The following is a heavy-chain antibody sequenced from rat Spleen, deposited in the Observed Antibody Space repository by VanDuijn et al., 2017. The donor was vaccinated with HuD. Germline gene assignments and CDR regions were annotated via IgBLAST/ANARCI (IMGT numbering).Heavy chain of an antibody. D-gene: IGHD4-3*01. CDR1: GFTFSDYF. Sequence: EVQLVESGGGSVQPGRSLKLSCAASGFTFSDYFMAWVRQAPTKGLEWVASISHDGGGTYYRESVKGRFTISRDNARSTLYLQMESLRSEDTATYYCAKAFGVYFDYWGQGVMVTVSS. CDR2: ISHDGGGT. V-gene: IGHV5-20*01. CDR3: AKAFGVYFDY. J-gene: IGHJ2*01.